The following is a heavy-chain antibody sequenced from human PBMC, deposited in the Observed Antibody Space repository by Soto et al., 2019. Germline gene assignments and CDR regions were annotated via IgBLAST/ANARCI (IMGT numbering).Heavy chain of an antibody. J-gene: IGHJ6*03. Sequence: EVQLVESGGGLVQPGGSLRLSCATSGFILSDCAMNWVRQAPGKRLEWVSYISSSSSVIDYADSVKGRFTVSRDNARSSLYLQMNSLRAEDTAVYYCARDLSWGSNWYYYMDVWGKGTTVTVSS. V-gene: IGHV3-48*01. CDR3: ARDLSWGSNWYYYMDV. CDR2: ISSSSSVI. CDR1: GFILSDCA. D-gene: IGHD7-27*01.